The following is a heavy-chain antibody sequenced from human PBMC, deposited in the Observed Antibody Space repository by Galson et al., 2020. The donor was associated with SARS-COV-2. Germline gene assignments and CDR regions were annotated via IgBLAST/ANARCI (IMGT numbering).Heavy chain of an antibody. CDR3: ARDEYYYDSSGPCFQH. CDR2: ISSSGSTI. D-gene: IGHD3-22*01. CDR1: GFTFSDYY. J-gene: IGHJ1*01. V-gene: IGHV3-11*01. Sequence: GESLKISCAASGFTFSDYYMSWIRQAPGKGLEWVSYISSSGSTIYYADSVKGRFTISRDNAKNSLYLQMNSLRAEDTAVYYCARDEYYYDSSGPCFQHWGQGTLVT.